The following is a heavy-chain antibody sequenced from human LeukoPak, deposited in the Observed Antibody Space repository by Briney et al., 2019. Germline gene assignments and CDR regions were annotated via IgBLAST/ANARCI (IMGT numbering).Heavy chain of an antibody. CDR2: IIPIFGTA. CDR3: VRAYSGSYDLDAFDI. J-gene: IGHJ3*02. CDR1: GGTFSSYA. D-gene: IGHD1-26*01. Sequence: GASVKVSCKASGGTFSSYAISWVRQAPGQGLEWMGRIIPIFGTANYAQKFQGRVTITTDESTSTAYMELSSLRSEDTAVYYCVRAYSGSYDLDAFDIWGQGTMVTVSS. V-gene: IGHV1-69*05.